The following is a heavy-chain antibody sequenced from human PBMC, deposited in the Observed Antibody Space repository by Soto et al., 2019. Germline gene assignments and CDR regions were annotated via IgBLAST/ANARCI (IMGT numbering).Heavy chain of an antibody. V-gene: IGHV3-23*01. Sequence: PGGSLRLSCAASGFTFSSYAMSWVRQAPGKGLEWVSAISGSGGSTYYADSVKGRFTISRDNSKNTLYLQMNSLRAEDTAVYYCAIYSSSRLSFDYWGQGTLVTVSS. CDR1: GFTFSSYA. CDR2: ISGSGGST. CDR3: AIYSSSRLSFDY. J-gene: IGHJ4*02. D-gene: IGHD6-6*01.